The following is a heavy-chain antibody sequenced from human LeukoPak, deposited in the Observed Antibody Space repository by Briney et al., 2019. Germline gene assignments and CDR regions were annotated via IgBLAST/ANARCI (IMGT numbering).Heavy chain of an antibody. J-gene: IGHJ6*02. V-gene: IGHV6-1*01. D-gene: IGHD3-10*01. CDR3: ARDRWFGELLSTYDYYGMDV. Sequence: SQTLPLTCAISGDSVSSNSVAWNWLRQSPSRGLEWLGRTYYRSNWYSDYAESVRSRITLNPDTSKNQFSLLLNSVTPEDTAVYYCARDRWFGELLSTYDYYGMDVWGQGTTVTVS. CDR1: GDSVSSNSVA. CDR2: TYYRSNWYS.